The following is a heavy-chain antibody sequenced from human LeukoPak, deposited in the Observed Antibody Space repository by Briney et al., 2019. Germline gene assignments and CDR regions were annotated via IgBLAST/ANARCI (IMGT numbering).Heavy chain of an antibody. V-gene: IGHV1-18*01. J-gene: IGHJ4*02. D-gene: IGHD3-3*01. CDR2: ISAYNGNT. CDR3: ARDYYGRSIGY. CDR1: IYSFTSYG. Sequence: ASVKVSCKASIYSFTSYGISWVRQAPGQGLEWMGWISAYNGNTNYAQKLQGRVTMTTDTSTSTAYMELRSLRSDDTAVYYCARDYYGRSIGYRGQGTLVTVSS.